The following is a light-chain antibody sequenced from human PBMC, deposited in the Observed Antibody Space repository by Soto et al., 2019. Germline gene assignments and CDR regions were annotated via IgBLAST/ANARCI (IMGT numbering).Light chain of an antibody. CDR1: SSNIGAGHD. Sequence: QSVLTQPPSVSGAPGQRVTISCTGSSSNIGAGHDVHWYQQPPGTAPKLLIYGNNHRPSGVSNRFSGSKSGNTAYLTISGLQVEDEAEYFCFSFTTTSTHVFGTGTKLTVL. CDR2: GNN. V-gene: IGLV1-40*01. J-gene: IGLJ1*01. CDR3: FSFTTTSTHV.